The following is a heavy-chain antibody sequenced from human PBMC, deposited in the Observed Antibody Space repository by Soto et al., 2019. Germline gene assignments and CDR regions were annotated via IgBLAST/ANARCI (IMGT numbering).Heavy chain of an antibody. CDR1: GGSISSGDYY. V-gene: IGHV4-30-4*01. CDR3: ARSTYYYDSSGYYEVRNLDY. D-gene: IGHD3-22*01. CDR2: IYYSGST. J-gene: IGHJ4*02. Sequence: PSETLSLTCTVSGGSISSGDYYWSWIRQPPGKGLEWIGYIYYSGSTYYNPSLKSRVTISVDTSKNQFSLKLSSVTAADTAVYYCARSTYYYDSSGYYEVRNLDYWGQGTLVTVSS.